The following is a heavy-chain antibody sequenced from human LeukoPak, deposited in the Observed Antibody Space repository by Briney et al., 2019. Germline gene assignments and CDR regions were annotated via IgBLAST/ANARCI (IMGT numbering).Heavy chain of an antibody. CDR1: GVSISSNNYY. CDR2: IYYSGST. V-gene: IGHV4-39*01. CDR3: VNSSPGGGWLVSGNFDY. J-gene: IGHJ4*02. Sequence: PSETLSLTCTVSGVSISSNNYYWGWIRQPPGKGLEWIGSIYYSGSTYYNPSLKSRVTISVDTSKNQFSLKLSSVTAADTAVYYCVNSSPGGGWLVSGNFDYWGQGTLVTVSS. D-gene: IGHD6-19*01.